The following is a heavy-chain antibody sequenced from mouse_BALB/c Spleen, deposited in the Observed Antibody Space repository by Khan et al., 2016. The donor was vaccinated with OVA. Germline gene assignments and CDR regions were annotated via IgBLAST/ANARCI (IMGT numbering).Heavy chain of an antibody. J-gene: IGHJ3*01. CDR1: GYTFTSYW. V-gene: IGHV1S132*01. Sequence: VQLQESGAELVKPGASVKLSCKTSGYTFTSYWIQWVKQRPGQGLGWIGQIFPGTGTTYYNENFKGKANLTVDTSSTTAYMLFSSLTSEDSAVDFCASVYFGNYEFAYWGQGTLVTVSP. CDR3: ASVYFGNYEFAY. CDR2: IFPGTGTT. D-gene: IGHD2-1*01.